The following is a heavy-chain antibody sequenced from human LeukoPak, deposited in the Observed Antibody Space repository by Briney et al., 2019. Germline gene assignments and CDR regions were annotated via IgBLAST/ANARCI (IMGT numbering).Heavy chain of an antibody. Sequence: GGSLRLSCAASGFTFSSYAMSWVRQAPGKGLEWVSGISGSGGSTYYADSVKGRFTISRDNSKNTLYLQMNSLRAKDTAVHYCAKWSSGSPGDYWGQGTLVTVSS. CDR1: GFTFSSYA. D-gene: IGHD1-26*01. V-gene: IGHV3-23*01. CDR3: AKWSSGSPGDY. CDR2: ISGSGGST. J-gene: IGHJ4*02.